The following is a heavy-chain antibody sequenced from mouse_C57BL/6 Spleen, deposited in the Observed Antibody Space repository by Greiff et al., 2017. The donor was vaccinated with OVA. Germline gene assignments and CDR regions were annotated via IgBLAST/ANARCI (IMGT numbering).Heavy chain of an antibody. J-gene: IGHJ3*01. CDR1: LFSSTIYA. Sequence: VKLMESGPGLVAPSQSLSITRTVSLFSSTIYAISWVRQPPGKGLEWLGVIWTGGGTNYNSALKSRLSISKDNSKSQVFLKMNSLQTDDTARYYCARYYDGYFLAYWGQGTLVTVSA. D-gene: IGHD2-3*01. CDR3: ARYYDGYFLAY. V-gene: IGHV2-9-1*01. CDR2: IWTGGGT.